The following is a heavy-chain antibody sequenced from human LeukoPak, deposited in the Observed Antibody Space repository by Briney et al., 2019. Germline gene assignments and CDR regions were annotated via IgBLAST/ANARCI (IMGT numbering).Heavy chain of an antibody. Sequence: GGSLRLSCAPSGFTLSSYSMTWVGQAPGKGVEWVSSISSSSSYIYYADSVKGRFTISRDNAKNSLYLQMNSLRAEDTAVYYCARDSAHFVTIFGVVTEYFQHWGQGTLVTVSS. CDR2: ISSSSSYI. V-gene: IGHV3-21*01. CDR1: GFTLSSYS. D-gene: IGHD3-3*01. J-gene: IGHJ1*01. CDR3: ARDSAHFVTIFGVVTEYFQH.